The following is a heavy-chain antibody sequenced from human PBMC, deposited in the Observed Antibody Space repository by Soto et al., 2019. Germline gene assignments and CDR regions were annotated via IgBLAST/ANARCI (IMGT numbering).Heavy chain of an antibody. CDR2: INPNSGGT. V-gene: IGHV1-2*02. Sequence: QVQLVQSGAEVKKPGASVKVSCKASGYTFTGYYMHWVRQAPGQGLEWMGWINPNSGGTNYAQKFKGGVTRTRDTSISTAYRELSRLRSDDTAVYYWAGAGFFEVATAAYYYVMDVWGQGPRSPSP. D-gene: IGHD3-3*01. CDR3: AGAGFFEVATAAYYYVMDV. J-gene: IGHJ6*02. CDR1: GYTFTGYY.